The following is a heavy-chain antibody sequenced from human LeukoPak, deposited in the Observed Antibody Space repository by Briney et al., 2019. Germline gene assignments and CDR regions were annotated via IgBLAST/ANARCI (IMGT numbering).Heavy chain of an antibody. Sequence: GGSLRLSCAASGFPFSSFAMYWVRQAPTTGLEWVSAISGGGGDTYYADSVKGRFTISRDNSKNTLFLQMNSLRAEDTAVYYCAAQKRGNYRPYYFDYWGQGTLVTVSS. V-gene: IGHV3-23*01. CDR3: AAQKRGNYRPYYFDY. CDR1: GFPFSSFA. CDR2: ISGGGGDT. D-gene: IGHD3-16*02. J-gene: IGHJ4*02.